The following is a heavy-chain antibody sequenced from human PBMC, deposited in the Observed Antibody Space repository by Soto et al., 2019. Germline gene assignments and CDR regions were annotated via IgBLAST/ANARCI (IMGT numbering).Heavy chain of an antibody. V-gene: IGHV3-30*18. J-gene: IGHJ6*02. Sequence: GGSLRLSCAAAGFTFSSYGMHWVRKAPGKGLEWVAVISYDGSNKYYADSVKGRFTISRDNSKNTLYLQMNSLRAEDTAVYYCAKDLYPLDILTGYHYYYYGMDVWGQGTTVTVSS. CDR2: ISYDGSNK. CDR3: AKDLYPLDILTGYHYYYYGMDV. D-gene: IGHD3-9*01. CDR1: GFTFSSYG.